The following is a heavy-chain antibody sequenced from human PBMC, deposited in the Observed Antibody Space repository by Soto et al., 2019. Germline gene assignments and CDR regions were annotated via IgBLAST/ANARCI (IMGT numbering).Heavy chain of an antibody. CDR1: GGTFRTNA. Sequence: QVQLVQSGAEVKKPGSSVKISCKASGGTFRTNAFSWVRQAPGQGLEWMGGITPIFPTPDYPQKFQGRVPXTXDXPTTTTYMELSSLRSEDTATYYCAKDKDRQQLGGNYFYIMDVWGQGTTVTVSS. D-gene: IGHD3-10*01. J-gene: IGHJ6*02. CDR2: ITPIFPTP. V-gene: IGHV1-69*05. CDR3: AKDKDRQQLGGNYFYIMDV.